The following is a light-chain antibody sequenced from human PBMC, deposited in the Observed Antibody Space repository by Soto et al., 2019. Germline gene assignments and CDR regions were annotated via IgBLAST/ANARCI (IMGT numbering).Light chain of an antibody. CDR1: QGISNY. Sequence: DIQMTQSPSSLAASVGDRVTITCRASQGISNYLAWYRQIPVKGPEVLIYGASTLQSGVPSRFSGSGSEKDFTLTISSLQPEDVATYYCQKYNSAPFTFGPGTKVDIK. J-gene: IGKJ3*01. CDR3: QKYNSAPFT. V-gene: IGKV1-27*01. CDR2: GAS.